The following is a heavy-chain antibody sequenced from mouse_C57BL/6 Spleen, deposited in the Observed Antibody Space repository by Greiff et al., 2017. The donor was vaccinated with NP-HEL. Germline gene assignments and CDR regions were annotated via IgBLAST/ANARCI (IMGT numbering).Heavy chain of an antibody. V-gene: IGHV5-4*01. CDR2: ISDGGSST. Sequence: EVQLVESGGGLVKPGGSLKLSCAASGFTFSSYAMSWVRQTPEKRLEWVATISDGGSSTYYPDNVKGRFTFSRDNAMNNLYLQMSHLKSDDTAMYYCARGGNYAFAYWGQGTLVTVSA. D-gene: IGHD2-1*01. CDR3: ARGGNYAFAY. CDR1: GFTFSSYA. J-gene: IGHJ3*01.